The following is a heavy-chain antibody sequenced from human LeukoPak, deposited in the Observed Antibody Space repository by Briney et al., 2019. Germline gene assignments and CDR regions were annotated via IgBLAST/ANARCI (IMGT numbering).Heavy chain of an antibody. V-gene: IGHV1-2*02. CDR1: GYTFIGYY. D-gene: IGHD5-24*01. Sequence: GASVKVSCKASGYTFIGYYIHWVRQAPGQGLEWMGWINPNSGGTNYAQKFQGRVTMTRDTSISTAYMELSRLRSDDTAVYYCARDLEMATTEYNWFDPWGQGTLVTVSS. CDR3: ARDLEMATTEYNWFDP. CDR2: INPNSGGT. J-gene: IGHJ5*02.